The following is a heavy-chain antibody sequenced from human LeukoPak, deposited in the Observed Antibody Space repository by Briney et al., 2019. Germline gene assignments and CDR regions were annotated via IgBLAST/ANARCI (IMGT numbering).Heavy chain of an antibody. D-gene: IGHD4-17*01. Sequence: GGSLRLSCAASGFTFRRYGMIWVRQAPGKGLEWVSILSDSGVYTYYADSVKGRFTISRDNSNNMLYLQMNSLRAEDTAVYYCAKKAHYDAYAKYFDYWGQGTLVTVSS. CDR1: GFTFRRYG. V-gene: IGHV3-23*01. J-gene: IGHJ4*02. CDR2: LSDSGVYT. CDR3: AKKAHYDAYAKYFDY.